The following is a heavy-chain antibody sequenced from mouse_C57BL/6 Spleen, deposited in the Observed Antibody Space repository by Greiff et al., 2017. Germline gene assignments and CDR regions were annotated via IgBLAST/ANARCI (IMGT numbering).Heavy chain of an antibody. J-gene: IGHJ1*03. CDR1: GYTFTSYW. CDR2: IDPSDSYT. D-gene: IGHD3-3*01. Sequence: QVQLQQPGAELVMPGASVKLSCKASGYTFTSYWMHWVKQRPGQGLEWIGEIDPSDSYTNYNQKFKGKSTLTVDKSSSTAYMQLSSLTSEDSAVYYCARIGCGGYFDVWGTGTTVTVSS. CDR3: ARIGCGGYFDV. V-gene: IGHV1-69*01.